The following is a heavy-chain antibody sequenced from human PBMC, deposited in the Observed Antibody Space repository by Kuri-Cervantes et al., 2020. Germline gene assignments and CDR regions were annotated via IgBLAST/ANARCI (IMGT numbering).Heavy chain of an antibody. V-gene: IGHV1-8*01. CDR1: GYTFTSYD. Sequence: ASVKVSCKASGYTFTSYDISWVRQATGQGLEWLGWMNPNSGNTGYAQKFRGRVTMTRNTSISTAYMELSSLRSEDTAVYYCARGPLGYSYVDYWGQGTLVTVSS. CDR2: MNPNSGNT. J-gene: IGHJ4*02. CDR3: ARGPLGYSYVDY. D-gene: IGHD5-18*01.